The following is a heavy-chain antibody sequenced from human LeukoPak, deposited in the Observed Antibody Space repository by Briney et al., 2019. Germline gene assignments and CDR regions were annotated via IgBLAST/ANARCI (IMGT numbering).Heavy chain of an antibody. J-gene: IGHJ4*02. CDR3: LRDATGAGDF. D-gene: IGHD3-10*01. V-gene: IGHV3-21*01. CDR1: GFTFSNFA. Sequence: GGSLRLSCAASGFTFSNFAMTWVRQAPGKGLEWVSSIVGSSSTYYADSLKGRFTISRDNSKNTLYLQMSSLRTEDTAVYYCLRDATGAGDFWGQGTLVTVSS. CDR2: IVGSSST.